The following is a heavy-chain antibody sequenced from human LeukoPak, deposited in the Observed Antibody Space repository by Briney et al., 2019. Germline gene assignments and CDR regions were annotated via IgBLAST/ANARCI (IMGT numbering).Heavy chain of an antibody. V-gene: IGHV1-46*01. D-gene: IGHD5-18*01. CDR2: INPSGGST. CDR1: GYTFTSYY. J-gene: IGHJ4*02. Sequence: ASVKVSCKASGYTFTSYYMHWVRQAPGQGLEWMGVINPSGGSTSYAQKFQGRVTMTRDTSTSTVYMELSSLRSEDTAVYYCARADRGSSYGQDGXFFDYWGQGTLVTVSS. CDR3: ARADRGSSYGQDGXFFDY.